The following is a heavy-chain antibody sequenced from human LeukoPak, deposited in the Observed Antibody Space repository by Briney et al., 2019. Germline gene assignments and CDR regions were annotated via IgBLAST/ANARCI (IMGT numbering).Heavy chain of an antibody. CDR3: ARDPQWLAEDNWFDP. V-gene: IGHV1-2*02. J-gene: IGHJ5*02. CDR1: GYTFTGYY. D-gene: IGHD6-19*01. CDR2: INPNSGGT. Sequence: GASVKVSCKASGYTFTGYYMHWVRQAPGQGLEWMGWINPNSGGTNYAQKFRGRVTMTRDTSISTAYMELSRLRSDDTAVYYCARDPQWLAEDNWFDPWGQGTLVTVSS.